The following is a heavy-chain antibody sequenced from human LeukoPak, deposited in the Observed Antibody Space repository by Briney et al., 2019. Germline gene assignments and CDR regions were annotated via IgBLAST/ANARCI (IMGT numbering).Heavy chain of an antibody. D-gene: IGHD3-22*01. V-gene: IGHV3-23*01. CDR1: GITLSNYG. CDR3: AKRGVVIRVILVGFHKEANYFDS. CDR2: ISDNGGTT. J-gene: IGHJ4*02. Sequence: GGSLRLSCAVSGITLSNYGMSWVRQAPGKGLEWVAGISDNGGTTKYANSVKGRFTLSRDNPKNTLYLQMNSLRTEDTAVYFCAKRGVVIRVILVGFHKEANYFDSWGQGALVTVSS.